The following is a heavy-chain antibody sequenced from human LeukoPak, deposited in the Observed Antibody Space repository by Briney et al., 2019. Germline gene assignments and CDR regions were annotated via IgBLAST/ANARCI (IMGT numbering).Heavy chain of an antibody. J-gene: IGHJ5*02. D-gene: IGHD4-17*01. V-gene: IGHV3-48*01. Sequence: PGGSLRLSCAASGFTFSSYSMNWVRQAPGKGLEWVSYISSSSSTIYYADSVKGRFTISRDNAKNSLYLQMNSLRAEDTAVYYCAREIDYGDFNWFDPWGQGTLVTVSS. CDR3: AREIDYGDFNWFDP. CDR1: GFTFSSYS. CDR2: ISSSSSTI.